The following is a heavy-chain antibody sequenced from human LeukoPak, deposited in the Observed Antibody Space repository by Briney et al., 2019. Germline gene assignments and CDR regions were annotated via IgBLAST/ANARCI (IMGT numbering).Heavy chain of an antibody. J-gene: IGHJ4*02. CDR3: ARLNSGSYLDDY. D-gene: IGHD1-26*01. Sequence: SETLSLTCAVSGYSISSGYYWGWIRQPPGKGLEWIGSIYPSGSTYYNPSLKSRVTISVDTPKHQFSLKLTSVTAADTAVYYCARLNSGSYLDDYWGQGTLVTVSS. CDR1: GYSISSGYY. CDR2: IYPSGST. V-gene: IGHV4-38-2*01.